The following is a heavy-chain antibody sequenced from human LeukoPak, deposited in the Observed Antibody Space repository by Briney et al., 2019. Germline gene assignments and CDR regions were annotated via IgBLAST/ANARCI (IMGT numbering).Heavy chain of an antibody. CDR3: AVAPGDY. Sequence: ASVRVSCKASGYTFTDYYVHWVRQAPGQGLEWMGWINPNSDYTFYAQKFQGRVTLTRDTSISTVYMELTTLTSDDTALYYCAVAPGDYWGQGTLVSVSA. D-gene: IGHD2-21*01. J-gene: IGHJ4*02. CDR1: GYTFTDYY. V-gene: IGHV1-2*02. CDR2: INPNSDYT.